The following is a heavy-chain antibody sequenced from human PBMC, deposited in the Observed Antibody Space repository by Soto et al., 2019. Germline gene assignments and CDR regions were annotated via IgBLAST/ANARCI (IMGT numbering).Heavy chain of an antibody. Sequence: GGSLRLSCAASGFTFSSYAMSWVRQAPGKGLEWVSAISGSGGSTYYADSVKGRFTISRDNSKNTLYLQMNSLRAEDTAVYYCAKAPYDYGDYRRSSDYWGQGTLVTVSS. CDR3: AKAPYDYGDYRRSSDY. V-gene: IGHV3-23*01. D-gene: IGHD4-17*01. CDR2: ISGSGGST. CDR1: GFTFSSYA. J-gene: IGHJ4*02.